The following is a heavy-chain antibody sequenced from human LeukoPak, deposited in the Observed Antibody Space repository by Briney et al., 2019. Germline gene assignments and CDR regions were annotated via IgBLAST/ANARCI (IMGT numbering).Heavy chain of an antibody. D-gene: IGHD6-13*01. J-gene: IGHJ4*02. CDR1: GYTFTSYY. Sequence: ASVNVSCKASGYTFTSYYMHWVRQAPGQGLEWMGIINPSGGSTSYAQKFQGRVTMTRDTSTSTVYMELSSLRSEDTAVYYCARGRIAAAGTRPFPFDYWGQGTLVTVSS. CDR3: ARGRIAAAGTRPFPFDY. V-gene: IGHV1-46*01. CDR2: INPSGGST.